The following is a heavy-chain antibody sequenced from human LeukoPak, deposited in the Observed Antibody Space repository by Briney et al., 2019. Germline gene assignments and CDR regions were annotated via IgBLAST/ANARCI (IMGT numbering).Heavy chain of an antibody. J-gene: IGHJ4*02. CDR3: ARDTLGFWSGSFDY. CDR2: IKQDGSEK. V-gene: IGHV3-7*01. CDR1: EFTFSNYT. D-gene: IGHD3-3*01. Sequence: GGSLRLSCAASEFTFSNYTIYWVRQAPGKGLEWVANIKQDGSEKYYVDSVKGRFTISRDNAKNSLYLQMNSLRAEDTAVYYCARDTLGFWSGSFDYWGQGTLVTVSS.